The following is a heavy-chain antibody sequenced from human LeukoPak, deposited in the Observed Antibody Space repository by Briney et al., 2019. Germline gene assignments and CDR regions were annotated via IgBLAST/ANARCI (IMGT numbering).Heavy chain of an antibody. V-gene: IGHV3-74*01. J-gene: IGHJ4*02. CDR2: INNDGSDT. D-gene: IGHD3-9*01. Sequence: PGGSLRLSCAASGSTFGNYWMHWVRQAPGKGLVWVSRINNDGSDTTYADAVKGRFTFSRDNAKNTLYLQMNSLRAEDTAVYYCARGYFGPDYWGQGTLVTVSS. CDR3: ARGYFGPDY. CDR1: GSTFGNYW.